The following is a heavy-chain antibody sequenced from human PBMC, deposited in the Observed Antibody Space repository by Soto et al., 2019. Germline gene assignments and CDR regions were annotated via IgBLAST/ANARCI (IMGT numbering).Heavy chain of an antibody. CDR1: GYTFTSYY. Sequence: QVQLVQSGAEVKKPGASVKVSCKASGYTFTSYYMHWVRQAPGQGLEWMGIINPSGGSTSYAQKFRGGVTMTRDTSTRTGYMELSSLRSEDTAVYYCARVYPSDTRYGYVGNNWFDPWGQGTLVTVSS. V-gene: IGHV1-46*03. J-gene: IGHJ5*02. CDR2: INPSGGST. D-gene: IGHD5-18*01. CDR3: ARVYPSDTRYGYVGNNWFDP.